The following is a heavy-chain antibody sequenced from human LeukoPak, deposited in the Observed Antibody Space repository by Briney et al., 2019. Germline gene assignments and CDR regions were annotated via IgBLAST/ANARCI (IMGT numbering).Heavy chain of an antibody. Sequence: PGWSLTLSCADSGFTFSSYAMSWLRQAPGKGLEGVSAISGCGCSTYYADSVKGRFTISRDNSKNTLYLQMNSLRADDTGVYYCAKGYCSGGSCYRFYGMDVWGQGTTVTVSS. V-gene: IGHV3-23*01. CDR1: GFTFSSYA. CDR2: ISGCGCST. J-gene: IGHJ6*02. CDR3: AKGYCSGGSCYRFYGMDV. D-gene: IGHD2-15*01.